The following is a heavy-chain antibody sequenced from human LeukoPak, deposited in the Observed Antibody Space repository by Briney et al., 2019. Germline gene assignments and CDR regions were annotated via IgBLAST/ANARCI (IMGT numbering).Heavy chain of an antibody. CDR1: GGSISSYY. CDR2: INHSGST. CDR3: AREDDYYDSSGYYGY. Sequence: SETLSLTCTVSGGSISSYYWSWIRQPPGKGLEWIGEINHSGSTNYNPSLKSRVTISVDTSKNQFSLKLSSVTAADTAVYYCAREDDYYDSSGYYGYWGQGTLVTVSS. D-gene: IGHD3-22*01. J-gene: IGHJ4*02. V-gene: IGHV4-34*01.